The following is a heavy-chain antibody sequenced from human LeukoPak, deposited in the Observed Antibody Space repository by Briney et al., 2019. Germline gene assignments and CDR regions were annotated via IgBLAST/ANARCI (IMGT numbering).Heavy chain of an antibody. D-gene: IGHD3-22*01. CDR1: GASISPYY. CDR2: IYYSGST. V-gene: IGHV4-59*08. CDR3: ARHGRTYYDSSGFYLEEDWFDP. J-gene: IGHJ5*02. Sequence: PSETLSLTCTVSGASISPYYWSWIRQPPGEGLEWIGYIYYSGSTNYSPSLKTRVTISVDTSRNQFSLKLSSVTAADTAVYYCARHGRTYYDSSGFYLEEDWFDPWGRGTLVTVSS.